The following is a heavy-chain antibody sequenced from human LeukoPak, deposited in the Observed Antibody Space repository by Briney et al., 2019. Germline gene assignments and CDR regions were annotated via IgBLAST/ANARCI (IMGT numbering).Heavy chain of an antibody. J-gene: IGHJ4*02. CDR3: AKRNSSGWAPFWY. CDR1: GFTFSTYA. D-gene: IGHD6-19*01. Sequence: GGSPRLSCAASGFTFSTYAMSWVRQAPGKGLEWVSAISGSADSTYYADSVKGRFTISRDNSKNTLYLQMNSLRAEDTAIYYCAKRNSSGWAPFWYWGQGTLVTVSS. V-gene: IGHV3-23*01. CDR2: ISGSADST.